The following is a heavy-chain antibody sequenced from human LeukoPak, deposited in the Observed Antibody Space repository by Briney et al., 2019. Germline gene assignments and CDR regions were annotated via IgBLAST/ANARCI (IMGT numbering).Heavy chain of an antibody. V-gene: IGHV3-21*01. D-gene: IGHD3-22*01. CDR2: ISSSSSYI. Sequence: GGSLRLSCAASGFTFSSYSMNWVRQAPGKGLEWVSSISSSSSYIYYADSVKGRFTISRDNAKNSLYLQMNSLRAEDTAVYYRATSKEYYDSSGYFYWGQGTLVTVSS. J-gene: IGHJ4*02. CDR3: ATSKEYYDSSGYFY. CDR1: GFTFSSYS.